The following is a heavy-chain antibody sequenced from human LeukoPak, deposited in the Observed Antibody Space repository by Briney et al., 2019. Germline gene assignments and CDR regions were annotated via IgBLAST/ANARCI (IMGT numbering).Heavy chain of an antibody. CDR3: ARDYFGSSWYFTHNWFDP. Sequence: PGGSLRLSCAASGFTFSSYSMNWVRQAPGKGLEWVSSISSSSSYIYYADSVKGQLTISRDNAKNSLYLQMNSLRAEDTAVYYCARDYFGSSWYFTHNWFDPWGQGTLVTVSS. V-gene: IGHV3-21*01. CDR2: ISSSSSYI. CDR1: GFTFSSYS. J-gene: IGHJ5*02. D-gene: IGHD6-13*01.